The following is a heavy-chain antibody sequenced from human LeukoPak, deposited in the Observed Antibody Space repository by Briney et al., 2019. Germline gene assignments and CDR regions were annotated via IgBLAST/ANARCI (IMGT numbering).Heavy chain of an antibody. CDR3: ARGPGGGSYSDAFDI. Sequence: PSETLSLTCTVSGGSISSCYWSWIRKPPGKGLEWIAYIYCSGSTYYIPSLKSRVSISINTSKNQFSLKLTSVTAADTAVYYCARGPGGGSYSDAFDIWGQGTMVTVSS. CDR1: GGSISSCY. D-gene: IGHD1-26*01. CDR2: IYCSGST. J-gene: IGHJ3*02. V-gene: IGHV4-59*01.